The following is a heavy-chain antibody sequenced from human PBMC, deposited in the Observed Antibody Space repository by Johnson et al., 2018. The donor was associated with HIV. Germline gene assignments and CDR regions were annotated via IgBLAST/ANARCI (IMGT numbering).Heavy chain of an antibody. V-gene: IGHV3-30*02. J-gene: IGHJ3*02. CDR3: AGEGAWEVRPGAFDI. Sequence: QVQLVESGGGVVQSGGSLRLSCTASGFTFSNYGIHWVRQTPGKGLEWVAFIRSDESNKYYADSVKGRFTISRDNSKSTVYLHMTSLRSEDAAVSHCAGEGAWEVRPGAFDIWGQGTTVTVSS. CDR1: GFTFSNYG. D-gene: IGHD1-26*01. CDR2: IRSDESNK.